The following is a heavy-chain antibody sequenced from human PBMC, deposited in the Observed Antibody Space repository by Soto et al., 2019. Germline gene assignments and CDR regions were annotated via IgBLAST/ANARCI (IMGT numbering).Heavy chain of an antibody. CDR2: IYYSGST. J-gene: IGHJ4*02. D-gene: IGHD2-2*01. CDR3: ARGSATGIYCSSTSCYAVDY. V-gene: IGHV4-59*01. CDR1: GGSISSYY. Sequence: PSETLSLTCTVSGGSISSYYWSWIRQPPGKGLEWIGYIYYSGSTNYNPSLKSRVTISVDTSKNQFSLKLSSVTAADTAVYYCARGSATGIYCSSTSCYAVDYWGQGTLVTVSS.